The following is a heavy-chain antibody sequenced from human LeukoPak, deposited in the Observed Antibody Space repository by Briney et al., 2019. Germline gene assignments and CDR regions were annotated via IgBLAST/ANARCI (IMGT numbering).Heavy chain of an antibody. CDR1: GFTFSSYG. D-gene: IGHD6-19*01. Sequence: PGGSLRLSCAASGFTFSSYGMHWVRQAPGKGLEWVAVISYDGSNKYYADSVKGRFTISRDNSKNTLYLQMNSLRAEDTAVYYCAKDQVGVAVAGTGVDYWGQGTLVTVSS. J-gene: IGHJ4*02. CDR3: AKDQVGVAVAGTGVDY. CDR2: ISYDGSNK. V-gene: IGHV3-30*18.